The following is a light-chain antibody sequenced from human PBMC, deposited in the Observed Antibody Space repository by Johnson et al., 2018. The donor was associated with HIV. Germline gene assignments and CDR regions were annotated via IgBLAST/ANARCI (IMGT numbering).Light chain of an antibody. J-gene: IGLJ1*01. Sequence: QSVLTQPPSASAAPGQKVTIPCSGSSSNIGKNSVSWYQQLPGTAPKLLIYESNKRPSGISDRFSGSKSDTSATLGITGLQTGDEAEYYCGTWDTSLGAQYVFGSGTKVTVL. CDR2: ESN. CDR1: SSNIGKNS. V-gene: IGLV1-51*02. CDR3: GTWDTSLGAQYV.